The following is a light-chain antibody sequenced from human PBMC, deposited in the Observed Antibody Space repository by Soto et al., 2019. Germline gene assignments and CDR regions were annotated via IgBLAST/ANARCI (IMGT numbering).Light chain of an antibody. CDR2: EVN. CDR1: SSDVGAYKY. CDR3: SSYTGSRTLV. Sequence: QSVLPQPASVTGYPGQSITIYCTGTSSDVGAYKYVSWYQQYPGKAPKLMIYEVNNRPSGVSNRFSGSKSGNTASLTISGLQAEDEADYYCSSYTGSRTLVFGTGTKVTVL. J-gene: IGLJ1*01. V-gene: IGLV2-14*01.